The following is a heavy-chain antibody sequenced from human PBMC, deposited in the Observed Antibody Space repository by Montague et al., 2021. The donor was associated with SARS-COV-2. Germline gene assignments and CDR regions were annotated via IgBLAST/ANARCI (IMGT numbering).Heavy chain of an antibody. J-gene: IGHJ4*02. CDR3: AKALMTYGGNSPVDQ. CDR1: GLTFSDYY. CDR2: ISDTGSTI. Sequence: SLRLSCAASGLTFSDYYMNWIRQAPGKGLEWISYISDTGSTIYYADSVKGRFAVSRDNTKNSLYLQMNSLRAEDTAVYYCAKALMTYGGNSPVDQWGQGTLVTVSS. V-gene: IGHV3-11*01. D-gene: IGHD4-23*01.